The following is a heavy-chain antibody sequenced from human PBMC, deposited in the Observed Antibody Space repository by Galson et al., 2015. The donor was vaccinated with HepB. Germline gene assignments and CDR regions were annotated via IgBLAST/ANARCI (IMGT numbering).Heavy chain of an antibody. Sequence: SVKVSCKASGYTFTGYYIHWVRQAPGQGLEWMGWINPNSGGTNYAQNFQGRVTMTRDTSISTAYMELSRLRSDDTAVYYCARNCGGDCNDAFDIWGQGTMVTVSS. CDR1: GYTFTGYY. CDR2: INPNSGGT. J-gene: IGHJ3*02. V-gene: IGHV1-2*02. D-gene: IGHD2-21*01. CDR3: ARNCGGDCNDAFDI.